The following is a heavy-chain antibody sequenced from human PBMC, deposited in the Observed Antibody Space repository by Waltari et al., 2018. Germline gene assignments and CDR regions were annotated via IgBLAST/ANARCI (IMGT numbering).Heavy chain of an antibody. Sequence: QLQLQESGPGLVKPSETLSLTCTVSGGSISRSSYYWGWIRQPPGKGLEWIGSIYYSGSTYYNPSLKSRVTISVDTSKNQFSLKLSSVTAADTAVYYCARADCSGGSCSRFDPWGQGTLVTVSS. V-gene: IGHV4-39*01. CDR1: GGSISRSSYY. CDR2: IYYSGST. D-gene: IGHD2-15*01. CDR3: ARADCSGGSCSRFDP. J-gene: IGHJ5*02.